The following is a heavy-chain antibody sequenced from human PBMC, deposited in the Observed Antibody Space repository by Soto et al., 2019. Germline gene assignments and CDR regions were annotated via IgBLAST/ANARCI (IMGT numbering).Heavy chain of an antibody. D-gene: IGHD1-1*01. CDR3: AHCNVAGSYQYYFQF. J-gene: IGHJ4*02. CDR1: GFTVSTTGVG. V-gene: IGHV2-5*02. CDR2: VSWDDDK. Sequence: QITLKESGPTLVKPTQTLTLTCTLSGFTVSTTGVGVGWIRQPPGKALEWLALVSWDDDKRYRPSLKSRLTIPKDTSKNQVVLTMPNVDPVDTATYYCAHCNVAGSYQYYFQFWGQGAPVTVSS.